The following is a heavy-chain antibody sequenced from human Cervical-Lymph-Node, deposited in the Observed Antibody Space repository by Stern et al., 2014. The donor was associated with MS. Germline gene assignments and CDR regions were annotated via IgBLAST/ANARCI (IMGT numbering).Heavy chain of an antibody. J-gene: IGHJ4*02. CDR3: ARLKPGRGEKRGFDS. CDR2: IYYRGTT. V-gene: IGHV4-30-4*08. CDR1: GGSINSADYY. Sequence: VQLQESGPGLVKPSQTLSLTCTVSGGSINSADYYWDWIRQSPGNGLVWIGYIYYRGTTYLQPFLKSGLIMSIHTPKNLFFLSMTSLTAADAAVYDCARLKPGRGEKRGFDSWGQGTLVTVSS. D-gene: IGHD1-14*01.